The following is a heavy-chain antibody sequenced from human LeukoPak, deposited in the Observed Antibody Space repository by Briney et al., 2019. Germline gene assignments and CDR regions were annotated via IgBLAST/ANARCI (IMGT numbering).Heavy chain of an antibody. J-gene: IGHJ4*02. CDR2: ISSSSSTI. Sequence: GGSLRLSCAASGFTFSSYSMNWVRQAPGKGLEWVSYISSSSSTIYYADSVKGRFTISRDNAQNSLYLQMNGLRVEDTAVYYCARVVWGGYRKDYWGQGTLVTVSS. CDR3: ARVVWGGYRKDY. V-gene: IGHV3-48*01. CDR1: GFTFSSYS. D-gene: IGHD3-16*02.